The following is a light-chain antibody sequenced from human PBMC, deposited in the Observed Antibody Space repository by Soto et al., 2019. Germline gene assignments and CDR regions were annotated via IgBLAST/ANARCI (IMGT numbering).Light chain of an antibody. CDR2: SAS. CDR1: QSISAN. CDR3: QQYNDWPPSWT. V-gene: IGKV3-15*01. Sequence: EIVLTQSPASLSVSPGERATLSCRASQSISANLAWYQQKPAQAPRLLIHSASTRATGIPARFSGSGSGREFTLTISSLQSEDFAVYYCQQYNDWPPSWTFGQGTTLDIK. J-gene: IGKJ1*01.